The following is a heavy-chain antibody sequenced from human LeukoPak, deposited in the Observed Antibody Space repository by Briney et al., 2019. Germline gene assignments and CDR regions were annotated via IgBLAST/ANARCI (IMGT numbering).Heavy chain of an antibody. CDR1: GGSFSGYY. Sequence: SETLSLTCAVYGGSFSGYYWSWIRQTPGKGLEWIGEINHSGSTNYNPSLKSRVTISVDTSKNQFSLKLSSVTAADTAVYYCATLLGPHRYYYGMDVWGQGTTVTVSS. CDR3: ATLLGPHRYYYGMDV. CDR2: INHSGST. J-gene: IGHJ6*02. V-gene: IGHV4-34*01. D-gene: IGHD1-26*01.